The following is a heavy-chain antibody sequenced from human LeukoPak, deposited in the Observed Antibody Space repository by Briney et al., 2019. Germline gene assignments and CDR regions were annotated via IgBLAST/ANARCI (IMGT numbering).Heavy chain of an antibody. V-gene: IGHV3-23*01. CDR2: ISGSGGSA. Sequence: GGSLRLSCAASGFTFSCYAMSWVRQAPGKGLEWVSAISGSGGSAYYADSVKGRFTISRDNSKNTLYLQMNSLRAEDTAVYYCAKDPHELLWFGELPLYFDYWGQGIPVTVSS. CDR1: GFTFSCYA. J-gene: IGHJ4*02. CDR3: AKDPHELLWFGELPLYFDY. D-gene: IGHD3-10*01.